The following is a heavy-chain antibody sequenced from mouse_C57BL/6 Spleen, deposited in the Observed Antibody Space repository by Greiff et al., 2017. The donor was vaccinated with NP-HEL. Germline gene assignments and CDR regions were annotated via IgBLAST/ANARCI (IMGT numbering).Heavy chain of an antibody. CDR1: GYTFTDYY. CDR2: INPYNGGT. CDR3: ARARDYYGTLHY. Sequence: EVQLQQSGPVLVKPGASVKMSCKASGYTFTDYYMNWVKQSHGKSLEWIGVINPYNGGTSYNQKFKGKATLTVDKSSSTAYMELNSLTSEDSAVYYCARARDYYGTLHYWGQGTTLTVSS. J-gene: IGHJ2*01. D-gene: IGHD1-1*01. V-gene: IGHV1-19*01.